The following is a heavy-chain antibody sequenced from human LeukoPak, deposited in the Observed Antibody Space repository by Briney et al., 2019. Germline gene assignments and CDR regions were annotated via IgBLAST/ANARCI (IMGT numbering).Heavy chain of an antibody. D-gene: IGHD2-2*02. CDR2: ISGSGGST. J-gene: IGHJ5*02. Sequence: GGSLRLSCAASGFTFSSYAMSWVRQAPGKGLEWVSAISGSGGSTYYADSVKGRFTISRDNSKNTLYLQMNSLRAEDTAVYYCAKGPGYCSSTSCYMGEFDPWGQGTLVTVSS. CDR3: AKGPGYCSSTSCYMGEFDP. CDR1: GFTFSSYA. V-gene: IGHV3-23*01.